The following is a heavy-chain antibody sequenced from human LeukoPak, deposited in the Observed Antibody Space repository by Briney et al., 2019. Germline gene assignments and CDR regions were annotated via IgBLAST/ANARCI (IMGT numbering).Heavy chain of an antibody. D-gene: IGHD3-22*01. CDR1: GYTFTSYG. V-gene: IGHV1-18*01. Sequence: ASVKVSCKASGYTFTSYGISWVRQAPGQGLEWMGWISAYNGNTNYAQKLQGRVTMTTDTSTSTAYMELRSLRSDDTAVYYCARGSSFDYYDSSGYYYDSGYWGQGTLVTVSS. CDR2: ISAYNGNT. CDR3: ARGSSFDYYDSSGYYYDSGY. J-gene: IGHJ4*02.